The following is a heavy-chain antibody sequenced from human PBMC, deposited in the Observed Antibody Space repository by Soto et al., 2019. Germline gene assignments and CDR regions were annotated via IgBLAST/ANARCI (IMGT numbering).Heavy chain of an antibody. Sequence: GAPRLSRGAPGVFLCHYSLSWGRPAPGKGLEWVSAITGSGGSTYHADSVKGRLTISRDNSKTTLFLQMSSLRADDTAVYYCAKGSSASRPYYFDHWGQGMLVTVSS. CDR1: GVFLCHYS. J-gene: IGHJ4*02. CDR3: AKGSSASRPYYFDH. V-gene: IGHV3-23*01. CDR2: ITGSGGST. D-gene: IGHD6-19*01.